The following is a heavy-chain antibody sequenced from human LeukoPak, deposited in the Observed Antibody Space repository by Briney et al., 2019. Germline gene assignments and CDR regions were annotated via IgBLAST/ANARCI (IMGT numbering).Heavy chain of an antibody. CDR2: ISAYNGNT. CDR1: GYTFTSYA. Sequence: VSSVKVSCKASGYTFTSYAFSWVRQAPGQGLEWMGWISAYNGNTKYAQKFQGRVTMTTDTSTSTAYMEVRSLRSDDTAVYYCARDRSSCWYYLEYWGQGALVTVSS. D-gene: IGHD6-13*01. CDR3: ARDRSSCWYYLEY. J-gene: IGHJ4*02. V-gene: IGHV1-18*01.